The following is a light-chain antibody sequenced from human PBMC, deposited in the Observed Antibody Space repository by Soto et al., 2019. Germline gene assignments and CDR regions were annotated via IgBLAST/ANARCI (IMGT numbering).Light chain of an antibody. CDR2: YDS. J-gene: IGLJ7*01. CDR3: QVWDSSSDHAV. CDR1: NIGIKS. V-gene: IGLV3-21*04. Sequence: SYELTQPPSVSVAPGETARITCGGNNIGIKSVHWYQQKPGQAPVLVIYYDSDRPSGIPERFSGSNSGNTATLTISRVEAGDEADYYCQVWDSSSDHAVFGGGTQLTVL.